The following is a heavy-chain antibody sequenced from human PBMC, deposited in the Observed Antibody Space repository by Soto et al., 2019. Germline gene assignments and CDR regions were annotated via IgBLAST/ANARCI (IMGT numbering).Heavy chain of an antibody. CDR2: IYYSGST. CDR1: DGAIVSVY. D-gene: IGHD2-2*02. Sequence: SMTRSLAWTVSDGAIVSVYWRWFRACPGKGLEWTGYIYYSGSTNYNPSLKSRAIISVDTSKNRFSLKLNSMNAADTAVYYCAIYIYGSGNKQYLYSFPTPRVTDP. CDR3: AIYIYGSGNKQYLYSFPTPRVTDP. V-gene: IGHV4-59*08. J-gene: IGHJ5*02.